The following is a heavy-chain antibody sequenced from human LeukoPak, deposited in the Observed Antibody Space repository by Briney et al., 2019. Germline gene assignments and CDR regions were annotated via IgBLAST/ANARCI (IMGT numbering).Heavy chain of an antibody. CDR2: ISYDSFNE. D-gene: IGHD1-26*01. Sequence: GGSLRLSCAASGFTFITYGMHWVRQTPGKGLEWLAAISYDSFNEDYRDSVRGRVTISRDNSKNTVELQMDSLRPEDTAVYFCVKGKWEDNHYYYGLDVWGQGTTVRVAS. J-gene: IGHJ6*02. CDR3: VKGKWEDNHYYYGLDV. V-gene: IGHV3-30*18. CDR1: GFTFITYG.